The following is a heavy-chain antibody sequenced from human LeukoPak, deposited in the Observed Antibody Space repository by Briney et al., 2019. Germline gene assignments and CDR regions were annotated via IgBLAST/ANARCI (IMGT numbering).Heavy chain of an antibody. Sequence: PSETLSLTCTVSGGSISSGSYYWSWIRQPAGKGLEWIGRIYTSGSTNYNPSLKSRVTISVDTSKNQFSLKLSSVTAADTAVYYCARDPYYDFCSGYPPDWGQGTLVTVSS. J-gene: IGHJ4*02. CDR3: ARDPYYDFCSGYPPD. D-gene: IGHD3-3*01. V-gene: IGHV4-61*02. CDR1: GGSISSGSYY. CDR2: IYTSGST.